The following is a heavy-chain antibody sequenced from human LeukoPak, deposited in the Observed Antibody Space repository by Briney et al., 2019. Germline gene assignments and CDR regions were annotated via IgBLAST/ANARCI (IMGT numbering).Heavy chain of an antibody. V-gene: IGHV1-46*01. CDR3: ARDDDSSDLHRFDY. Sequence: GASVKVSCKASGYTFTSYYIHWVRQAPGQGLEWMGIINPSGGSTSYAQKFQGRVTITADKSTSTAYMELSSLRSEDTAVYYCARDDDSSDLHRFDYWGQGTLVTVSS. D-gene: IGHD3-22*01. CDR1: GYTFTSYY. CDR2: INPSGGST. J-gene: IGHJ4*02.